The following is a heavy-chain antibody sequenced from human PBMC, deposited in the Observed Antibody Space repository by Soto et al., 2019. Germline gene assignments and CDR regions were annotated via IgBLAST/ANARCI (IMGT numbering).Heavy chain of an antibody. CDR1: GGTFSSYA. Sequence: PSVKVSCKASGGTFSSYAISWVRQAPGQGLEWMGGINPIFGTPHYAQKYQGRVTITADTFTNTAYMELTRLTSDDTAVYFCAREGRHFDYWGQGTLVTVSS. J-gene: IGHJ4*02. CDR3: AREGRHFDY. V-gene: IGHV1-69*06. CDR2: INPIFGTP.